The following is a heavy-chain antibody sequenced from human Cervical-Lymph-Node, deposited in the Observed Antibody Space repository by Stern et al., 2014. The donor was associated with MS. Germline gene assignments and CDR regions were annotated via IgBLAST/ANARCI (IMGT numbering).Heavy chain of an antibody. V-gene: IGHV4-61*02. J-gene: IGHJ5*02. CDR2: VFTSGNT. CDR1: GGSFSSGNSY. CDR3: ARESFNFDSGSPFQPYNWFDP. D-gene: IGHD3-10*01. Sequence: QVQLQESGPRLVKPSQTLSLTCTVSGGSFSSGNSYWSWIRQPAGKGLEWIGRVFTSGNTHPTPPLKGGATISVDAPKTQFPLNLTFVTAADTAVYYCARESFNFDSGSPFQPYNWFDPWGQGTLVTVSS.